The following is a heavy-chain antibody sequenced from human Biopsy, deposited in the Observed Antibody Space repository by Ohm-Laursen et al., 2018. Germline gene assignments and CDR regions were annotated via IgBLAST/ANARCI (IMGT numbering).Heavy chain of an antibody. CDR1: GGSISGYH. CDR2: ISYTGGI. CDR3: ARDSRGGHLNTTLITGKNLDS. D-gene: IGHD3-16*01. Sequence: PSQTLSLTCTVSGGSISGYHWSWIRKSPGKGLEWLAYISYTGGITSNPSLNGRATMSLDTSKNQFSLRLIYVTAADTAVYFCARDSRGGHLNTTLITGKNLDSWGQGILVTVSS. V-gene: IGHV4-59*01. J-gene: IGHJ4*02.